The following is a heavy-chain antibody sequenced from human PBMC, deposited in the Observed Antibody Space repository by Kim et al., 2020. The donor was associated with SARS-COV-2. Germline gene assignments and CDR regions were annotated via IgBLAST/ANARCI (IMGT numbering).Heavy chain of an antibody. Sequence: SVKVSCKASGGTFSSYAISWVRQAPGQGLEWMGGIIPIFGTANYAQKFQGRVTITADESTSTAYMELSSLRSEDTAVYYCATYPDSGSYYGPGDAFDIWGQGTMVTVSS. D-gene: IGHD1-26*01. CDR3: ATYPDSGSYYGPGDAFDI. CDR2: IIPIFGTA. J-gene: IGHJ3*02. V-gene: IGHV1-69*13. CDR1: GGTFSSYA.